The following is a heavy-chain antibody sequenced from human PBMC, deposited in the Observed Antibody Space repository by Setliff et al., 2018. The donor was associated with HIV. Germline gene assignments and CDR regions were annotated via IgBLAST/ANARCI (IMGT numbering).Heavy chain of an antibody. V-gene: IGHV4-39*01. CDR3: ARMEATRPPRGFEY. D-gene: IGHD6-6*01. CDR2: IYYSGDT. Sequence: PSETLSLTCTVSGGSVSSSSYYWGWIRQPTGKGLEWIGTIYYSGDTHYNPSFKTRVIMSVETSKNQFSLRLISVTAADTAVYYCARMEATRPPRGFEYWGPGTLVTVSS. J-gene: IGHJ4*02. CDR1: GGSVSSSSYY.